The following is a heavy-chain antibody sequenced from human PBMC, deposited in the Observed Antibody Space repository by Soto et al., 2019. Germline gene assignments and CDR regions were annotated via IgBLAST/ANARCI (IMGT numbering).Heavy chain of an antibody. CDR2: IYWNDDK. D-gene: IGHD2-2*01. CDR3: AHRDGGELCLDY. V-gene: IGHV2-5*01. Sequence: GXTLVNPTQTLTXNCTFSWFSLSTSGVGVVWIRQPPGKALEWLALIYWNDDKRYSPSLKSRTTITKDTSKNQVVLTMTNIDPVDTATYYCAHRDGGELCLDYWGQGTLGTVSS. CDR1: WFSLSTSGVG. J-gene: IGHJ4*02.